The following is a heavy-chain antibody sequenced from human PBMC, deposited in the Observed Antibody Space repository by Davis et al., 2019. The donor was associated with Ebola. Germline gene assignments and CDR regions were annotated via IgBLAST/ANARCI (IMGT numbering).Heavy chain of an antibody. V-gene: IGHV4-30-4*01. CDR2: IYDSETT. Sequence: SETLSLTCSVSGASISSGDYYWTWIRQPPGKGLEWIGYIYDSETTYYSPSLKSRVSISLDMSENQFSLHLNSVTPEDTAVYYCARHQNVWYYFDHWGQGTLVTVSS. CDR3: ARHQNVWYYFDH. D-gene: IGHD2-8*02. CDR1: GASISSGDYY. J-gene: IGHJ4*02.